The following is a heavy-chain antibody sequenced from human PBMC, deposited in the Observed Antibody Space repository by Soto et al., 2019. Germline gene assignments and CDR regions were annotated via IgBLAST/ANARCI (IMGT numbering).Heavy chain of an antibody. CDR3: ARDQRFLEWLLYEDYGMDV. CDR2: IYHSGST. Sequence: PSETLSLTCAVSGGSISSSNWWSWVRQPPGKGLEWIGEIYHSGSTNYNPSLKSRVTISVDKSKNQFSLKLSSVTAADTAVYYCARDQRFLEWLLYEDYGMDVWGQGTTVTVSS. J-gene: IGHJ6*02. D-gene: IGHD3-3*01. CDR1: GGSISSSNW. V-gene: IGHV4-4*02.